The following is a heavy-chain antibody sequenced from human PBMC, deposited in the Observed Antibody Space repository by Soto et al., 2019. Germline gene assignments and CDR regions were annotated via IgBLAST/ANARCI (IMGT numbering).Heavy chain of an antibody. CDR3: ARGVYDFWSGHPKGLDY. J-gene: IGHJ4*02. V-gene: IGHV3-73*01. D-gene: IGHD3-3*01. Sequence: GGSLRLSCAASGFTFSGSAMHWVRQASGKGLEWVGRIRSKANSYATAYAVSVRGRFTISRDDSRNTAYLQMNSLKTEDTAVYYCARGVYDFWSGHPKGLDYWGQGTVVTVSS. CDR2: IRSKANSYAT. CDR1: GFTFSGSA.